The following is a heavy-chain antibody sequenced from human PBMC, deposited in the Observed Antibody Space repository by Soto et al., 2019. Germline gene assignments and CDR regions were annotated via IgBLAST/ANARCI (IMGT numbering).Heavy chain of an antibody. CDR3: AKGGYCTDGSCYTEFAP. CDR1: GFTFDDYP. CDR2: ITWNSANV. Sequence: QLVESGGGLVQPGRSLRLSCTASGFTFDDYPMHWVRQRPGQGPAWVSGITWNSANVGYADSVRGRFTISRDNAKNSLFLQMDNLRPEVTAFYFCAKGGYCTDGSCYTEFAPRGQGTLVTVSS. D-gene: IGHD2-15*01. V-gene: IGHV3-9*01. J-gene: IGHJ5*02.